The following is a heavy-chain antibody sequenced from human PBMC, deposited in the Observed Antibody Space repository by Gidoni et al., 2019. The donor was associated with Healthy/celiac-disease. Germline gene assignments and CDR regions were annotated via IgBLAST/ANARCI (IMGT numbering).Heavy chain of an antibody. CDR1: GFTFSSYA. CDR3: AKVYTRVVITPPFDY. J-gene: IGHJ4*02. V-gene: IGHV3-23*01. Sequence: EVQLLESGGGLVQPGGSLRLSCAASGFTFSSYAMSWVRQAPGKGLEWVSAISGSGGSTYYADSVKGRFTISRDNSKNTLYLQMNSLRAEDKAVYYCAKVYTRVVITPPFDYWGQGTLVTVSS. D-gene: IGHD3-22*01. CDR2: ISGSGGST.